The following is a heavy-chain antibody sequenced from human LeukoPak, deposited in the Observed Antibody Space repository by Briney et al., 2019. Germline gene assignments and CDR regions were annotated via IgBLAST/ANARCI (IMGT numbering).Heavy chain of an antibody. D-gene: IGHD3/OR15-3a*01. CDR3: ARVRGTGYSYYFDY. V-gene: IGHV4-4*07. CDR1: GCSISSYY. CDR2: IYTSGST. Sequence: KPSETLSLTCTVCGCSISSYYWSWIRQPAGKGLEWIGRIYTSGSTNYNPSLKSRVTMSVDTSKNQFSLKLSSVTAADTAVYYCARVRGTGYSYYFDYWGQGTLVTVSS. J-gene: IGHJ4*02.